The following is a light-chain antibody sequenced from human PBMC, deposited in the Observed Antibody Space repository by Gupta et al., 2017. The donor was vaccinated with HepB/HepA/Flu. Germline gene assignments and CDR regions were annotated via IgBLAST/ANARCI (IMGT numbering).Light chain of an antibody. CDR1: QSVRRN. Sequence: EMVMTQSPAILSVSPGERATPSCRTSQSVRRNLAWYQQKPGQSPRLLIYDASTRATGVPGRFSGSGSGTDFTLTINSLRSEDFALYYCQQYNNWPPGTFGQGTKVEIK. V-gene: IGKV3-15*01. J-gene: IGKJ1*01. CDR2: DAS. CDR3: QQYNNWPPGT.